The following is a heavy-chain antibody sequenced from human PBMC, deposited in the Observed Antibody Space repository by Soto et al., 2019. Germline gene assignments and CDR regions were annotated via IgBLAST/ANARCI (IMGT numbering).Heavy chain of an antibody. CDR2: IYHSGST. Sequence: SETLSLTCAVSGVSISSSNWLTWVRQPPGKGLEWIGEIYHSGSTNYNPSLKSRVTISVDKSKNQFSLNLRSVTAADTAVYYCASRWSYYDSSGLVLGYWGQGTLVTVSS. CDR1: GVSISSSNW. J-gene: IGHJ4*02. D-gene: IGHD3-22*01. V-gene: IGHV4-4*02. CDR3: ASRWSYYDSSGLVLGY.